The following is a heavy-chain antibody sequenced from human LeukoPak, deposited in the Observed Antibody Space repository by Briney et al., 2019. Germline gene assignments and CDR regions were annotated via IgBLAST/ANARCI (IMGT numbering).Heavy chain of an antibody. CDR3: AQWRDYDILNGYYVSDY. J-gene: IGHJ4*02. D-gene: IGHD3-9*01. Sequence: GTSLRLSCAASGFTFSNYAMSWVRQAPGKGLEWVSAITGSDGTTYYADSVKGRFTISRDNSKNTLYLQMNSLRVEDTAVYYCAQWRDYDILNGYYVSDYWGQGTLVTVSS. CDR2: ITGSDGTT. V-gene: IGHV3-23*01. CDR1: GFTFSNYA.